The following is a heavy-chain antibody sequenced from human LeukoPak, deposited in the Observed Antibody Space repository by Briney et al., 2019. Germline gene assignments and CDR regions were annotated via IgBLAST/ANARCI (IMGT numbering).Heavy chain of an antibody. J-gene: IGHJ4*02. V-gene: IGHV4-39*07. CDR2: IYHSGST. D-gene: IGHD2-2*01. CDR3: ARALGKYQLLFGYFDY. Sequence: PSETLSLTCTVSGGSISSSSYYWGWIRQPPGKGLEWIGSIYHSGSTYYNPSLKSRVTISVDTSKNQFSLKLSSVTAADTAVYYCARALGKYQLLFGYFDYWGQGTLVTVSS. CDR1: GGSISSSSYY.